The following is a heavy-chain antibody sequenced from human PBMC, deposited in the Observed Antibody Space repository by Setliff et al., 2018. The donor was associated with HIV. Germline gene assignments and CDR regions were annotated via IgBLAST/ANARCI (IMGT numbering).Heavy chain of an antibody. D-gene: IGHD6-13*01. V-gene: IGHV7-4-1*02. Sequence: ASVKVSCKASGYTFTSYAMNWVRQAPGQGLEWMGWINTNTGNPTYAQGFTGRFVFSLDTSVSTAYLQISSLKAEDTAVYYCAKDLHSSSWYPHSPWYFDLWGRGTLVTVSS. CDR3: AKDLHSSSWYPHSPWYFDL. CDR1: GYTFTSYA. CDR2: INTNTGNP. J-gene: IGHJ2*01.